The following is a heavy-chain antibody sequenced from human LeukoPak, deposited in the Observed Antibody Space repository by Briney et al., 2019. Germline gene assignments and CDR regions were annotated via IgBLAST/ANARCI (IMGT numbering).Heavy chain of an antibody. CDR2: IYYSGST. Sequence: PSQTLSLTCTVSGGSISSGDYYWSWIRQPPGKGLEWIGYIYYSGSTYYNPSLKSRVTISVDTSKNQFSLKLSSVTAADTAVYYCARLIPRMTTVTTNWFDPWGQGTLVTVSS. D-gene: IGHD4-11*01. CDR1: GGSISSGDYY. J-gene: IGHJ5*02. CDR3: ARLIPRMTTVTTNWFDP. V-gene: IGHV4-30-4*08.